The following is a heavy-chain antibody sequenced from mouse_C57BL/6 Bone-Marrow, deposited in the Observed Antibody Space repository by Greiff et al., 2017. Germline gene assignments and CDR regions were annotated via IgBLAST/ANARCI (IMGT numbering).Heavy chain of an antibody. CDR2: ISNGGGST. CDR3: ARIYYGSSYGYFDV. D-gene: IGHD1-1*01. Sequence: EVHLVESGGGLVQPGGSLKLSCAASGFTFSDYYMYWVRQTPEKRLEWVAYISNGGGSTYYPDTVKGRFTISRDNAKNTLYLQMSRLKSEDTAMYYCARIYYGSSYGYFDVWGTGTTVTVSS. J-gene: IGHJ1*03. CDR1: GFTFSDYY. V-gene: IGHV5-12*01.